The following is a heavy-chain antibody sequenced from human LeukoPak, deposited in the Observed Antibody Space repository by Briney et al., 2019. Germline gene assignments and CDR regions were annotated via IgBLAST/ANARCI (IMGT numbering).Heavy chain of an antibody. Sequence: GGSLRLSCAASGFTVSSNYMSWVRQAPGKGLEWVSVIYSGGSTYYADFVKGRFTISRDNSKNTLYLQMNSLRAEDTAVYYCASRDGYNYVRDYWGQGTLVTVSS. J-gene: IGHJ4*02. CDR2: IYSGGST. D-gene: IGHD5-24*01. CDR3: ASRDGYNYVRDY. V-gene: IGHV3-53*01. CDR1: GFTVSSNY.